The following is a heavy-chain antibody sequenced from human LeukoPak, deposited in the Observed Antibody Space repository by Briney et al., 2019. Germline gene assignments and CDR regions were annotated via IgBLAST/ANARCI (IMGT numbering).Heavy chain of an antibody. Sequence: SGGSLRLSCAASGFTFDDYGMGWVRQAPGKGLEWVSSINWNGGSTGYADSVKGRFTISRDNAKSSLYLQMNSLRAEDTAVYYCARGRGYPFPFDYWGQGTLVTVSS. D-gene: IGHD5-12*01. CDR1: GFTFDDYG. J-gene: IGHJ4*02. CDR3: ARGRGYPFPFDY. V-gene: IGHV3-20*04. CDR2: INWNGGST.